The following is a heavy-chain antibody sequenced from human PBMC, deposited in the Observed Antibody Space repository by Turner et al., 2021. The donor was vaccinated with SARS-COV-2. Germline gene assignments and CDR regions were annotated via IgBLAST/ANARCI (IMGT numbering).Heavy chain of an antibody. CDR2: IYWDDDK. D-gene: IGHD3-22*01. Sequence: QITLKESGPTLVKPTQTLTLTCTFSGISLTPSGVGVGWIRQPPGKALEWLALIYWDDDKRYSPSLKSRLTITKDTSKNQVVLTMTNMDPVDTATYYCARSSVVVITGAFDIWGQGTMVTVSS. CDR1: GISLTPSGVG. CDR3: ARSSVVVITGAFDI. J-gene: IGHJ3*02. V-gene: IGHV2-5*02.